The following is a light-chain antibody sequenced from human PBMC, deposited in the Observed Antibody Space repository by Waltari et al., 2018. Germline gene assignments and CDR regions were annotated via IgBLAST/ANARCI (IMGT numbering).Light chain of an antibody. Sequence: DIQMTQSPSTLSASVGDRVTITCRASQNISPWLAWHQQKPGKAPRLLIYKTSSLESGAPSRFSGGGSGTEFTLTISCLQPDDFATYYCQHYKTSFRTFGQGTRVEV. CDR1: QNISPW. CDR2: KTS. V-gene: IGKV1-5*03. CDR3: QHYKTSFRT. J-gene: IGKJ1*01.